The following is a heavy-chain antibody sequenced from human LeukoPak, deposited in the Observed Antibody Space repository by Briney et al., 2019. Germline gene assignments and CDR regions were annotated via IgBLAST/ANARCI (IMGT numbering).Heavy chain of an antibody. V-gene: IGHV1-18*01. CDR3: ARARRVVVVPAAIYY. D-gene: IGHD2-2*01. Sequence: ASVKVSCKAPGYTFTSYGISWVRQAPGQGLEWMGWISAYNGNTNYAQKFQGRVTITADKSTSTAYMELSSLRSEDTAVYYCARARRVVVVPAAIYYWGQGTLVTVFS. CDR1: GYTFTSYG. J-gene: IGHJ4*02. CDR2: ISAYNGNT.